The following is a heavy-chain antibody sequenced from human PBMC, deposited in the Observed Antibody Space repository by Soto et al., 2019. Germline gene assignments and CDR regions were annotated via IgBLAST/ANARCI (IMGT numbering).Heavy chain of an antibody. CDR3: ARDFQRRLGGSSSYYGMDV. CDR2: IWYDGSNK. D-gene: IGHD6-6*01. Sequence: QVQLVESGGGVVQPGRSLRLSCAASGFTFSSYGMHWVRQAPGKGLEWVAVIWYDGSNKYYADSVKGRFTISRDNSKNTLYLQMNSLRAEDTAVYYCARDFQRRLGGSSSYYGMDVWGQGTTVTVSS. CDR1: GFTFSSYG. J-gene: IGHJ6*02. V-gene: IGHV3-33*01.